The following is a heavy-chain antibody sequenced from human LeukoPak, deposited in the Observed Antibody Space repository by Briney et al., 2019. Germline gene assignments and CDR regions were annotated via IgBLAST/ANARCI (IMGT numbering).Heavy chain of an antibody. CDR1: GFTFSSSA. Sequence: PGGSLRLSCAASGFTFSSSAMSWVRQAPGKGLEWVSAISNNGGYTYYADSVQGRFTISRDNSKSTLCLQMNSLRAEDTAVYSCARVDSSGYGLDNWGQGTLVTVSS. CDR2: ISNNGGYT. J-gene: IGHJ4*02. CDR3: ARVDSSGYGLDN. D-gene: IGHD3-22*01. V-gene: IGHV3-23*01.